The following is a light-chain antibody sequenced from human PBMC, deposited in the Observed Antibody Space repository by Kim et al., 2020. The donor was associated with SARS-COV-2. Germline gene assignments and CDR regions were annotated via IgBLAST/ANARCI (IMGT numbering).Light chain of an antibody. CDR2: SAS. J-gene: IGKJ4*01. CDR3: QQLNSYPLT. V-gene: IGKV1-9*01. CDR1: QGISSY. Sequence: GDTVTITCRASQGISSYLAWYQQKPGLAPKVLIYSASTLQSGLPSRFSGSGSGTDFTLTISSLQPEDFATYYCQQLNSYPLTFGGGTKVDIK.